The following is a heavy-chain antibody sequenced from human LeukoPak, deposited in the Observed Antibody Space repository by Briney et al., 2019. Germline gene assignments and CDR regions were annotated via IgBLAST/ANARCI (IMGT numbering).Heavy chain of an antibody. V-gene: IGHV4-34*01. CDR2: INHSGST. CDR1: GGSFSGYY. Sequence: SETLSLTCAVYGGSFSGYYWSWIRQPPGKGLEWIGEINHSGSTNYNPSLKSRVTISVDTSKNQFSLKLSSVTAADTAVYYCARANYGSGDPWFDPWGQGTLVTVSS. D-gene: IGHD3-10*01. CDR3: ARANYGSGDPWFDP. J-gene: IGHJ5*02.